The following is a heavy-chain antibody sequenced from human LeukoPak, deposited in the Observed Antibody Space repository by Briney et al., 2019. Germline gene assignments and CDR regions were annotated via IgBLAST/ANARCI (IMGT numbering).Heavy chain of an antibody. J-gene: IGHJ4*02. CDR3: ARVFHIVKPLVNFGY. V-gene: IGHV1-18*01. Sequence: ASVKVSCKASGYTFSNHGISWVRQAPGQGLEWMGWISADNGNTNYAQKFQGRVTMTTDTSTSTAYMEMRSLRPDDTAVYYCARVFHIVKPLVNFGYWGQGTRVPVSS. D-gene: IGHD1-14*01. CDR2: ISADNGNT. CDR1: GYTFSNHG.